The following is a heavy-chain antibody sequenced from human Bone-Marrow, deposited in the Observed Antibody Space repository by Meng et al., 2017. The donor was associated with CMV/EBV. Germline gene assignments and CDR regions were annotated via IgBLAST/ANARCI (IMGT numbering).Heavy chain of an antibody. CDR3: ARDYALGYCSSTSCYARYYFDY. J-gene: IGHJ4*02. V-gene: IGHV3-21*01. D-gene: IGHD2-2*01. CDR1: GFTFSSYS. CDR2: ISSSSSYI. Sequence: GESLKISCAASGFTFSSYSMNWVRQAPGKGLEWVSSISSSSSYIYYADSVKGRFTISRDNAKNSLYLQMNSLRAEDTAVYYCARDYALGYCSSTSCYARYYFDYCGQGTLITASS.